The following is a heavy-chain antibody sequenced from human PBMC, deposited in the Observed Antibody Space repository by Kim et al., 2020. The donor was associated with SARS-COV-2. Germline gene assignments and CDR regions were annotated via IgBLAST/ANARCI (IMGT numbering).Heavy chain of an antibody. D-gene: IGHD6-19*01. J-gene: IGHJ4*02. CDR1: GGSISSYY. CDR3: ARGSYSSGWQSWYFDY. CDR2: IYYSGGT. V-gene: IGHV4-59*01. Sequence: SETLSLTCTVSGGSISSYYWSWIRQPPGKGLEWIGYIYYSGGTNYNPSLKSRVTISVDTSKNQFSLKLSSVTAADTAVYYCARGSYSSGWQSWYFDYWGQGTLVTVSS.